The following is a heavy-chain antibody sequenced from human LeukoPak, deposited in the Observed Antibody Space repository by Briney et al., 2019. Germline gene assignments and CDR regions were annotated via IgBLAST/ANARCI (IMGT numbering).Heavy chain of an antibody. CDR2: ISSSGSTI. D-gene: IGHD3-10*01. CDR3: ARDLWFGELSFNPSDY. V-gene: IGHV3-48*03. J-gene: IGHJ4*02. Sequence: GGSLRLSCAASGFTFSSYEMNWVRQAPGKGLEWVSYISSSGSTIYYADSVKGRFTISRDNAKNSLYLQMNSLRAEDTAVYYCARDLWFGELSFNPSDYWGQGTLVTVSS. CDR1: GFTFSSYE.